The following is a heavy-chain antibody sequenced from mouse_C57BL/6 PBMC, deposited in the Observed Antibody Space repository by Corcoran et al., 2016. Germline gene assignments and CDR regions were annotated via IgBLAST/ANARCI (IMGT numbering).Heavy chain of an antibody. D-gene: IGHD2-3*01. J-gene: IGHJ1*03. CDR3: ARNYDGYWYFDV. V-gene: IGHV1-26*01. CDR1: GYTFTDYY. Sequence: EGQLQQSGPELVKPGASVKISCKASGYTFTDYYMNWVKQSHGKSLEWIGDINPNNGGTSYNQKFKGKATLTVDKSSSTAYMELRSLTSEDSAVYYCARNYDGYWYFDVWGTGTTVTVSS. CDR2: INPNNGGT.